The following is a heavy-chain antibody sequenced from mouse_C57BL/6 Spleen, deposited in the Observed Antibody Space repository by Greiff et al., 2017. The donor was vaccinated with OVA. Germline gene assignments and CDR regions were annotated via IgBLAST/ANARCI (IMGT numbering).Heavy chain of an antibody. CDR2: ISGGGGNT. CDR1: GFTFSSYT. D-gene: IGHD2-3*01. J-gene: IGHJ2*01. V-gene: IGHV5-9*04. CDR3: ARRGYDDYFFDY. Sequence: EVHLVESGGGLVKPGGSLKLSCAASGFTFSSYTMSWVRQTPEKRLEWVATISGGGGNTYYPDSVKGRFTISRDNAKNTLYLQMSSLRSEDTALFYCARRGYDDYFFDYWGQGTTLTVSS.